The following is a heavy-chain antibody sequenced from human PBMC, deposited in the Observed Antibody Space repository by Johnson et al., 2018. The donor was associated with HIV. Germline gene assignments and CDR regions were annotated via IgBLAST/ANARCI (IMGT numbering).Heavy chain of an antibody. CDR3: ARDKDYGAFDI. CDR2: IYRGGAT. V-gene: IGHV3-66*01. D-gene: IGHD4-17*01. Sequence: VQLVESGGGLVQPGGSLRLSCAASGFTFSSYAMSWVRQAPGKALEWVSVIYRGGATYYAASVQGRFTISRDNSKNTLYLQMESLRADDTALYYCARDKDYGAFDIWGQGTMVTVSS. J-gene: IGHJ3*02. CDR1: GFTFSSYA.